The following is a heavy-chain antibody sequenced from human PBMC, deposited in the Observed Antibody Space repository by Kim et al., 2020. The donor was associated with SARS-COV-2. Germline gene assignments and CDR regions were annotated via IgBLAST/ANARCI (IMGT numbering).Heavy chain of an antibody. CDR1: GFTFSDYS. D-gene: IGHD1-26*01. CDR3: ASRSESGNFFDY. J-gene: IGHJ4*02. Sequence: GGSLRLSCAGSGFTFSDYSMSWIRQAPGKGLEWVSYISSGSSYTKYADSVKGRFTISRDNAKNSLYLQMNSLRVEDTAVYYCASRSESGNFFDYWGQGTLVTVS. V-gene: IGHV3-11*03. CDR2: ISSGSSYT.